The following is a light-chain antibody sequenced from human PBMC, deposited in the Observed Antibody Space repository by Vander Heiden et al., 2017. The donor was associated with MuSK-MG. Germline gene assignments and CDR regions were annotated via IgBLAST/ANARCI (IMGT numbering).Light chain of an antibody. CDR1: QGISNY. CDR3: QKDNSAPHS. CDR2: AAS. Sequence: DIQMTQSPSSLSASVGDRVTITCRASQGISNYLAWYQQKPGKVPKLLIYAASALQSGVPSRFSGSESATDFTLTISILQPEDVATYYCQKDNSAPHSFGQGTRMEIK. V-gene: IGKV1-27*01. J-gene: IGKJ5*01.